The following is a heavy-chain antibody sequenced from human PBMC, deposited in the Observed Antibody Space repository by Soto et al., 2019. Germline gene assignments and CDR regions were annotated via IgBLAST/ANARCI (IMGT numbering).Heavy chain of an antibody. Sequence: QVQLVQSGAEVKKPGSSVRLSCTASGGTFNFYTINWVRQAPGQRLEWVGRVNPIVGMSSSASKFQDRVTMTAEKSTSKAYMDLTGLISEDTAVYYCATSYGSGSTHFDYWGQGTLVTVSS. CDR2: VNPIVGMS. CDR3: ATSYGSGSTHFDY. D-gene: IGHD3-10*01. J-gene: IGHJ4*02. V-gene: IGHV1-69*02. CDR1: GGTFNFYT.